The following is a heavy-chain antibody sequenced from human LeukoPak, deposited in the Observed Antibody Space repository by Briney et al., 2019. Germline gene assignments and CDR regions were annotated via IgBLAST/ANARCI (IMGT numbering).Heavy chain of an antibody. Sequence: PSETLSLTCTVSGGSISSSSYYWGWIRQPPGKGLEWIGNIYYSGSTYYNPSLKSPVTISVDTSKNQFSLKLNSVTAADTAVYYCARHVNDGRLGYYFYFYMDVWGKGTSVTISS. V-gene: IGHV4-39*01. D-gene: IGHD1-1*01. CDR2: IYYSGST. CDR1: GGSISSSSYY. CDR3: ARHVNDGRLGYYFYFYMDV. J-gene: IGHJ6*03.